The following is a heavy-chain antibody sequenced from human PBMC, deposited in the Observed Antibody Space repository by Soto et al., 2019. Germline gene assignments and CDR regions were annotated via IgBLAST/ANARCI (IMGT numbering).Heavy chain of an antibody. J-gene: IGHJ5*02. CDR2: IYYSGST. CDR3: ASEIFGVVLNWFDP. CDR1: GGSISSSSYY. Sequence: KTSETLSLTCTVSGGSISSSSYYWGWIRQPPGKGLEWIGSIYYSGSTYYNPSLKSRVTISVDTSKNQFSLKLSSVTAADTAVYYCASEIFGVVLNWFDPWGQGTLVTVSS. V-gene: IGHV4-39*01. D-gene: IGHD3-3*01.